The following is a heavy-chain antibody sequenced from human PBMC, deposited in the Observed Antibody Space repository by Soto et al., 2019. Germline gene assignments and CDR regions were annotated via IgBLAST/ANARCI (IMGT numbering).Heavy chain of an antibody. V-gene: IGHV3-23*04. Sequence: EEQLVESGGGLEQPGGSLRLSCVASGITFSRYAMSWVRQAPGKGLEWVASVSGGGGRTSYADSVKGRFTISRDNSKNTLSLQMNSLRVENTAVYYCATRRIDNGFDPWGQGTLVTVSS. CDR3: ATRRIDNGFDP. D-gene: IGHD2-8*01. CDR2: VSGGGGRT. J-gene: IGHJ5*02. CDR1: GITFSRYA.